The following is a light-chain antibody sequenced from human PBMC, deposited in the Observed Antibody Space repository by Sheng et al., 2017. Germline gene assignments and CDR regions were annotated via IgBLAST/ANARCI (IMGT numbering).Light chain of an antibody. V-gene: IGKV3-15*01. CDR3: QQFKEWPWT. CDR1: QSIDAN. Sequence: EIVMTQSPGTLSVSPGARATLSCRASQSIDANVAWYQQRSGQAPRLLIYGASTRATGIPARISGSGSGTEFTLTISSLQSEDFAVYYCQQFKEWPWTFGQGTKVEIK. CDR2: GAS. J-gene: IGKJ1*01.